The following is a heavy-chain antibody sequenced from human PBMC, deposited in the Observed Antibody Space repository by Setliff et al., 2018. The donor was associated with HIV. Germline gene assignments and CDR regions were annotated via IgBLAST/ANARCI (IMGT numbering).Heavy chain of an antibody. CDR2: IWYDGSEK. CDR1: GFTFSSYG. V-gene: IGHV3-33*01. CDR3: ARAPVGIVSSGWLPYYFDF. J-gene: IGHJ4*02. D-gene: IGHD6-19*01. Sequence: GGSLRLSCAASGFTFSSYGMHWVRQAPGKGLEWVAVIWYDGSEKYYRDSVKGRFTISRDNSRNSLYLQMNSLRAEDTAVYYCARAPVGIVSSGWLPYYFDFWGQGTLVTVSS.